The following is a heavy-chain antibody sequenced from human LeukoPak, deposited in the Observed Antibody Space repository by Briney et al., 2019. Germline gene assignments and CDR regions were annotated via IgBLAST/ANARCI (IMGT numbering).Heavy chain of an antibody. Sequence: GRSLRLSCAASGFTFSSYAMHWVRQAPGKGLEWVAVISYDGSNKYYADSVKGRFTISRDNSKNTLYLQMNSLRAEDTAVYYCARDHKLELLYYYYGMDVWGQGTTATVSS. J-gene: IGHJ6*02. CDR2: ISYDGSNK. CDR1: GFTFSSYA. CDR3: ARDHKLELLYYYYGMDV. V-gene: IGHV3-30-3*01. D-gene: IGHD1-7*01.